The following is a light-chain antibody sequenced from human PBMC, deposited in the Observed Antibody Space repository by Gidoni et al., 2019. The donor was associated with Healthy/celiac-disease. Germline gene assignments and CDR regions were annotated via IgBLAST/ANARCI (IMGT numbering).Light chain of an antibody. Sequence: DIVMTQSPDSLAVSLGERATIHGKSSQSVLYSSNNKNYLAWYQQKPGQPPKLLIYWASTRESGVPDRFSGSGSGTDFTLTISSLQAEDVAVYYCQQYYSTPRTFGQGTKVEIK. CDR1: QSVLYSSNNKNY. CDR3: QQYYSTPRT. CDR2: WAS. J-gene: IGKJ1*01. V-gene: IGKV4-1*01.